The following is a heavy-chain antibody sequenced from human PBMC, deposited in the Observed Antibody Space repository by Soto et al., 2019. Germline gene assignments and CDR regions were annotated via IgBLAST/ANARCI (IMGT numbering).Heavy chain of an antibody. D-gene: IGHD1-26*01. CDR2: LTDSGDST. V-gene: IGHV3-23*01. CDR1: GFLFSDYA. CDR3: AKIVREGASGSYSYFDY. Sequence: GGSLRLSCEASGFLFSDYAMTWVRRAPGKGLEWVSSLTDSGDSTFYAGSVKGRFTISRDNSKNTLSLQMNSLRAEDTAVYYCAKIVREGASGSYSYFDYWGQGTPVTVSS. J-gene: IGHJ4*02.